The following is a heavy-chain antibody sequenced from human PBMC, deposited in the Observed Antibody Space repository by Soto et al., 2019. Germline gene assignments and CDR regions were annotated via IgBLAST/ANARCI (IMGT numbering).Heavy chain of an antibody. CDR1: GGIFSDYA. D-gene: IGHD2-21*01. Sequence: QVQLVQSGGEVRKPGTSVKVSCRASGGIFSDYAISWVRQAPGQGLEWVGGIVPKYGTAKYARKFEDRVTLTADELSSTVYMEMNGLRSEDTALYYCARDMLSSLVVETPHLFESWGKGTRLTVSS. CDR3: ARDMLSSLVVETPHLFES. J-gene: IGHJ5*01. CDR2: IVPKYGTA. V-gene: IGHV1-69*12.